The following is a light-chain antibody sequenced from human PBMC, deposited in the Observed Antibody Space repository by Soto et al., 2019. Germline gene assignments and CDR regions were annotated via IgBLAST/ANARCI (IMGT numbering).Light chain of an antibody. J-gene: IGKJ4*01. CDR3: QQYDNVPLT. Sequence: DIPTTQSPSSLSASVGDRDTFTCQASQDISTYLNWYQHKPGKAPRLLIYDASNLQIGVPSRFSGSGSGTDFTLTITSLQPADIATYYCQQYDNVPLTFGGGTKVDI. CDR2: DAS. CDR1: QDISTY. V-gene: IGKV1-33*01.